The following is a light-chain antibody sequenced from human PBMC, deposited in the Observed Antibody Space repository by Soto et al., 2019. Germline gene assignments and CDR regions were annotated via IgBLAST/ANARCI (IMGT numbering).Light chain of an antibody. CDR3: QQSYSSPPT. V-gene: IGKV1-39*01. CDR1: QNISSY. J-gene: IGKJ1*01. Sequence: IQLTQSPSSLSASVGDRVTITCRASQNISSYLNWYQQKPGKAPKLLIYAASSLQSGVPSRFSGSGSGTEFTLTISSLQPDDFATYYCQQSYSSPPTFGQGTKVDIK. CDR2: AAS.